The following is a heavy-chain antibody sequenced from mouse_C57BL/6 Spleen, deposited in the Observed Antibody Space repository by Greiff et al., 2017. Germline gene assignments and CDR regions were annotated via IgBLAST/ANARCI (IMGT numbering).Heavy chain of an antibody. CDR2: IYPSDSDT. Sequence: QVQLQQPGAELVRPGSSVKLSCKASGYTFTSYWMDWVKQRPGPGLEWIGNIYPSDSDTHYNQKFKDKATLPVAKSSSTAYRQLSSLTSEDSAVYYCARHSSDPLYAKGYWGQGTSVTVSS. D-gene: IGHD3-2*02. J-gene: IGHJ4*01. CDR3: ARHSSDPLYAKGY. CDR1: GYTFTSYW. V-gene: IGHV1-61*01.